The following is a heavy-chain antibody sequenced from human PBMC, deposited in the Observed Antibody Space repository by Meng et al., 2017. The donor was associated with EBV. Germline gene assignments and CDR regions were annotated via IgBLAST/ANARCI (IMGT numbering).Heavy chain of an antibody. CDR1: GGSISSSSYY. Sequence: QLQAREAGPGLVKPSETLSLTCTVSGGSISSSSYYWGWIRQPPGKGLEWIGSIYYSGSTYYNPSLKSRVTISVDTSKNQFSLKLSSVTAADTAVYYCARVDGDYLRGYYFDYWGQGTLVTVSS. CDR2: IYYSGST. J-gene: IGHJ4*02. CDR3: ARVDGDYLRGYYFDY. V-gene: IGHV4-39*07. D-gene: IGHD4-17*01.